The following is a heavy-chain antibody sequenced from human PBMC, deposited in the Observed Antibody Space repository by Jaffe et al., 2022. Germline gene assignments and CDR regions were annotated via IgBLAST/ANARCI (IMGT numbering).Heavy chain of an antibody. CDR2: IYPGDSQT. J-gene: IGHJ5*01. D-gene: IGHD3-16*01. CDR1: GYTFYGYW. Sequence: EVQLVQSGAEVKKTGESLKISCKGFGYTFYGYWIAWVRQVPGKGLEWMGIIYPGDSQTRYSPSFRGQFTISADQSIDTAYLQWSSLKPSDTAMYYCARFGAPRFSGGWFDFWGQGTLVTVSS. V-gene: IGHV5-51*03. CDR3: ARFGAPRFSGGWFDF.